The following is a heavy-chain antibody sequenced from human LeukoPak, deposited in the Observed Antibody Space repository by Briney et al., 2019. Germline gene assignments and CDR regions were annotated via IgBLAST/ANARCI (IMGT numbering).Heavy chain of an antibody. V-gene: IGHV4-39*01. CDR2: IYYSGST. J-gene: IGHJ3*02. D-gene: IGHD3-10*01. CDR1: GGSISSSSYY. Sequence: SETLSLTCTVSGGSISSSSYYWGWIRQPPGKGLEWIGSIYYSGSTYYNPSLKSRVTISVDTSKNQFSLKLSSVTAADAAVYYCAVGEADAFDIWGQGTMVTVSS. CDR3: AVGEADAFDI.